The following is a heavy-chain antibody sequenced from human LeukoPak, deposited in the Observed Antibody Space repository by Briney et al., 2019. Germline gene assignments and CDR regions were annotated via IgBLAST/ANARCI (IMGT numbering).Heavy chain of an antibody. D-gene: IGHD3-16*01. CDR3: AKDWHHAGGSGYVLGAFDI. CDR1: GFTFRSYA. J-gene: IGHJ3*02. CDR2: ISGSDGST. Sequence: QSGGSLRLSCAASGFTFRSYAMSGVRQAPGKGLEWVSAISGSDGSTYYADSVKGRFTISRDNSKNTLYLQMNSLRAEDTAVYYCAKDWHHAGGSGYVLGAFDIWGQGTMVTVSS. V-gene: IGHV3-23*01.